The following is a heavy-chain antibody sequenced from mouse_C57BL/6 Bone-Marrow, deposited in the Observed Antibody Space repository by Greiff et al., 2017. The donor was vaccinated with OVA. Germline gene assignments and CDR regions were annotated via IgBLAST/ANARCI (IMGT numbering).Heavy chain of an antibody. Sequence: EVKVVESGGGLVKPGGSLKLSCAASGFTFSSYAMSWVRQTPEKRLEWVATISDGGSYTYYPDNVKGRFTISRDNAKNNLYLQMSHLKSEDTAMYCCTRSNWVYAMDYWGQGTSVTVSS. J-gene: IGHJ4*01. D-gene: IGHD4-1*01. CDR1: GFTFSSYA. V-gene: IGHV5-4*03. CDR2: ISDGGSYT. CDR3: TRSNWVYAMDY.